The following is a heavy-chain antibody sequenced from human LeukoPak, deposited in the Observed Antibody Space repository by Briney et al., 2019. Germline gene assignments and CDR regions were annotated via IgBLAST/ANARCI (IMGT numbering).Heavy chain of an antibody. J-gene: IGHJ3*02. CDR3: ARAGATPDI. V-gene: IGHV3-30-3*01. CDR1: GFTFSSYA. D-gene: IGHD2-15*01. Sequence: GRSLRLSCAASGFTFSSYAMHWVRQAPGKGLEWVAVISYDGSNKYYADSVKGRFIISRDNSKNTLYLQMNSLRAEDTAVYYCARAGATPDIWGQGTMVTVSS. CDR2: ISYDGSNK.